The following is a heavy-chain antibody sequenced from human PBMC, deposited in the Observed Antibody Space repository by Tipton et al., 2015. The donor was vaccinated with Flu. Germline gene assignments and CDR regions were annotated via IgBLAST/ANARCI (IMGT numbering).Heavy chain of an antibody. D-gene: IGHD3-3*01. CDR1: GYTFTGYY. V-gene: IGHV1-2*02. CDR3: ARAAAGRFWSGLDY. J-gene: IGHJ4*02. Sequence: QSGAEVKKPGASVKVSCKASGYTFTGYYMHWVRQAPGQGLEWMGWINPNSGGINYAQKFQGRVTMTRDTSISTAYMELSRLRSDDTAVYYCARAAAGRFWSGLDYWGQGTLVTVSS. CDR2: INPNSGGI.